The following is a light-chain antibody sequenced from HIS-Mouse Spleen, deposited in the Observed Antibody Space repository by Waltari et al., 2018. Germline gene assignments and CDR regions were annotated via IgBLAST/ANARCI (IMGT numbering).Light chain of an antibody. CDR2: RNN. Sequence: QSVLTQPPSASGTPGQRVTFPCSGSSSNIGSNYVYWYQQLPGPAPKLLIYRNNQRPSGVPDRFSGSKSGTSASLAISGLRSEDEADYYCAAWDDSLSGPVFGGGTKLTVL. CDR1: SSNIGSNY. J-gene: IGLJ3*02. V-gene: IGLV1-47*01. CDR3: AAWDDSLSGPV.